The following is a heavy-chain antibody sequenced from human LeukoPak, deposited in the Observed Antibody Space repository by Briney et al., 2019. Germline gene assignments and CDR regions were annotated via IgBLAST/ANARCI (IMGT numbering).Heavy chain of an antibody. CDR2: ISSSGSTI. Sequence: GGSLRLSCAASGFTFSSYEMNWVRQAPGKGLEWVSYISSSGSTIYYADSVKGRLTISRDNSKNTMYLQMNSLNAEDTAVYYCAKDEVVPGYYYTDVWGRGTTVTISS. D-gene: IGHD2-2*01. CDR1: GFTFSSYE. V-gene: IGHV3-48*03. CDR3: AKDEVVPGYYYTDV. J-gene: IGHJ6*03.